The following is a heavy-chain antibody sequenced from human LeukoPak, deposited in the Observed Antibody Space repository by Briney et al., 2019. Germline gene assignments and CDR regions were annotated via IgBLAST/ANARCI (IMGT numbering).Heavy chain of an antibody. Sequence: GGSLRLSCAASGFTFSSYWMSWVRQAPGKGLEWVANIKQDGSEKYYVDSVKGRFTISRDNAKNSLYLQMNSLRAEDTAVYYCARDGEYSYGWGRYYYYGMDVWGQGTTLTVSS. CDR1: GFTFSSYW. J-gene: IGHJ6*02. CDR3: ARDGEYSYGWGRYYYYGMDV. D-gene: IGHD5-18*01. CDR2: IKQDGSEK. V-gene: IGHV3-7*01.